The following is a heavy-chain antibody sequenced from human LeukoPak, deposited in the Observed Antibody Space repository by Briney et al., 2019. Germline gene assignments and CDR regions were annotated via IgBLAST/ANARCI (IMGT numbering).Heavy chain of an antibody. CDR1: GDSASSNRAT. CDR3: ARALDVIFDY. Sequence: SGTLSVTCAISGDSASSNRATWNWIRQSPSRGLEWLGRTYYRSKWSNDYAAFVKSRLTINPDTSKNHFSLQLNFVTPEDTAVYFCARALDVIFDYWGQGTLVTVSS. J-gene: IGHJ4*02. CDR2: TYYRSKWSN. V-gene: IGHV6-1*01.